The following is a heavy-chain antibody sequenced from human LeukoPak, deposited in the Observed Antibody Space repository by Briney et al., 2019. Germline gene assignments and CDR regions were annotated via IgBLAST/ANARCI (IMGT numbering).Heavy chain of an antibody. CDR3: ARSGSYSPYFDY. CDR1: GFTFSSYS. CDR2: ISSSSSYI. D-gene: IGHD1-26*01. Sequence: GGSLRLSCAASGFTFSSYSMNWVRQAPGKGLEWVSSISSSSSYIYYADSVKGRFTISRDNAENSLYLQMNSLRAEDTAVYYCARSGSYSPYFDYWGQGTLVTVSS. V-gene: IGHV3-21*01. J-gene: IGHJ4*02.